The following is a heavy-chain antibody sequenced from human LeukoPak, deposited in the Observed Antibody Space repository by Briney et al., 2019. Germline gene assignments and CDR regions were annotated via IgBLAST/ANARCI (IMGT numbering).Heavy chain of an antibody. Sequence: GGSLRLSCAASGFTFSSYAMSWVRQAPGKGLEWVSAISGSGGSTYYADSVKGRFTIPRDNSKNTLYLQMNSLRAEDTAVYYCAKDKDIVVVPAAILDYWGQGTLVTVSS. V-gene: IGHV3-23*01. D-gene: IGHD2-2*02. J-gene: IGHJ4*02. CDR2: ISGSGGST. CDR3: AKDKDIVVVPAAILDY. CDR1: GFTFSSYA.